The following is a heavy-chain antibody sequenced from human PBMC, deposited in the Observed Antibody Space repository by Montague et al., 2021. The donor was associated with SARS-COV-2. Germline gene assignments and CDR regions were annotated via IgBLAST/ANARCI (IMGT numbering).Heavy chain of an antibody. Sequence: SETLSLTCAVSGGSISGYDWSWIRQSPGKGLEWIGYIDHSGRTKYNPSLKSRLTLSVDTSKNQFSLKLSSVTAADTAVYYCARGRAESTRIAVVFSGGIYDYDDWGRGTTVTVSS. V-gene: IGHV4-59*12. D-gene: IGHD3-22*01. J-gene: IGHJ6*02. CDR3: ARGRAESTRIAVVFSGGIYDYDD. CDR1: GGSISGYD. CDR2: IDHSGRT.